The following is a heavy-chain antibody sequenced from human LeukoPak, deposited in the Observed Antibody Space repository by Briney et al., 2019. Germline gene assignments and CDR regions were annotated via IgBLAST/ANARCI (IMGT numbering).Heavy chain of an antibody. J-gene: IGHJ4*02. D-gene: IGHD2-15*01. CDR2: IWYDGSNK. Sequence: GGSLRLSCAASGFTFSSYGMHWVRQAPGKGLEWVAVIWYDGSNKYYADSVKGRFTISRDNSKNTLYLQMSSLRDEDTAVYYCAKDLSYCSGGSCYSGGFDYWGQGTLVTVSS. CDR1: GFTFSSYG. V-gene: IGHV3-30*02. CDR3: AKDLSYCSGGSCYSGGFDY.